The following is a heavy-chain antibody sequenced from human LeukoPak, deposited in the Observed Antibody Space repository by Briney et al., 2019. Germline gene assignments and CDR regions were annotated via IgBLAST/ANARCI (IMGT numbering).Heavy chain of an antibody. J-gene: IGHJ6*03. CDR1: GFTFSNYA. Sequence: AGGSLRLSCAASGFTFSNYAMSWVRQAPGKGLEWVSASRGSGGDTFYADSVKGRFTISRDNSKNTLYLQMNSLRAEDTAVYYCAKCFNYYYFYMDVWGKGTTVTVSS. CDR3: AKCFNYYYFYMDV. V-gene: IGHV3-23*01. CDR2: SRGSGGDT.